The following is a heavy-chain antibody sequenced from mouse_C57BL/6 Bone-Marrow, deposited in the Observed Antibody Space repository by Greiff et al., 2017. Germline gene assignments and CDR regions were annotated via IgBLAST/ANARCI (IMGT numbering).Heavy chain of an antibody. J-gene: IGHJ2*01. CDR2: IYPGNGDT. Sequence: QVQLQQSGAELVRPGASVKMSCKASGYTFTSYNMHWVKQTPRQGLEWIGAIYPGNGDTSYNQKFKGKATLTVDKSSCTAYMQLSRLTSEYSAVYFCARSLYDYGGDYWGQGTTLTVSS. D-gene: IGHD2-4*01. V-gene: IGHV1-12*01. CDR3: ARSLYDYGGDY. CDR1: GYTFTSYN.